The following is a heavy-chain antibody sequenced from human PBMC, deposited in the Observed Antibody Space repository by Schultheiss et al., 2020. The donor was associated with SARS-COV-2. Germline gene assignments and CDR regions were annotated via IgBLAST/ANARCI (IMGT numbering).Heavy chain of an antibody. CDR3: AKDVAIFGVVIPYDAFDI. CDR1: GFTVSSNY. Sequence: GGSLRLSCAASGFTVSSNYMSWVRQAPGKGLEWVSVISGSGGSTYYADSVKGRFTISRDNSKNTLYLQMNSLRAEDTAVYYCAKDVAIFGVVIPYDAFDIWGQGTMVTVSS. CDR2: ISGSGGST. J-gene: IGHJ3*02. V-gene: IGHV3-23*01. D-gene: IGHD3-3*01.